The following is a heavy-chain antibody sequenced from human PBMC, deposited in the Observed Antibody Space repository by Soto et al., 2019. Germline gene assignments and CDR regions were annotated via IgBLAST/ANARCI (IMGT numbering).Heavy chain of an antibody. CDR3: AREYLDYGPDV. Sequence: LRLSCEASGFTFSAYTMTWVRQAPGMSLEWVSSIGSGGGVLYYTDSLKGRFTISRDDAKNSLYLHMSSLGPDDTSVYYCAREYLDYGPDVWGQGTSVTVSS. V-gene: IGHV3-21*01. CDR2: IGSGGGVL. J-gene: IGHJ6*02. CDR1: GFTFSAYT.